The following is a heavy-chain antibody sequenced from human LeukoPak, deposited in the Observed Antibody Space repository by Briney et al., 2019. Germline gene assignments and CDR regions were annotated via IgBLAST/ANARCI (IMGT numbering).Heavy chain of an antibody. CDR1: GFTFSSYT. J-gene: IGHJ4*02. CDR3: APALSLYDYIYFDY. Sequence: PGGSLRLSCAASGFTFSSYTMNWVRQAPGKGLEWVSSISSRRSYIYYADSVKGRFTISRDNTINSLFLQMNSLRAEDTAVYYCAPALSLYDYIYFDYWGQGTLVTVSS. D-gene: IGHD5-12*01. CDR2: ISSRRSYI. V-gene: IGHV3-21*01.